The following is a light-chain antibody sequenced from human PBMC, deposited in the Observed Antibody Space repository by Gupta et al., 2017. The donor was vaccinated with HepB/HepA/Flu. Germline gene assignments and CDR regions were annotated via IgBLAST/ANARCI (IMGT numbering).Light chain of an antibody. V-gene: IGKV1-9*01. CDR1: QGIDSS. J-gene: IGKJ4*01. CDR3: QQLSGYPLT. Sequence: DIQLTQSPSFLSASVGDRVTITCRASQGIDSSLVWYQQKPGKAPKVLIFSASTLQSGVPLRFSGGGSGTEFTFTINSLQPEDSAMYYCQQLSGYPLTFGGGTKVEI. CDR2: SAS.